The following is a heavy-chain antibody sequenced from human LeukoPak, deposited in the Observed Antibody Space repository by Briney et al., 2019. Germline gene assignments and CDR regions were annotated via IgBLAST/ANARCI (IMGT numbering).Heavy chain of an antibody. CDR3: ATIELCKFDY. Sequence: PGGSLRLSCAASGFTYRNYWMSWVRQAPGKGLEWVANIKKDGNDKYYADSVRGRFTISRDNAKNSLYLQMNSLRAEDSAVYYCATIELCKFDYWGQGTPVIVSS. CDR2: IKKDGNDK. D-gene: IGHD3-16*01. J-gene: IGHJ4*02. CDR1: GFTYRNYW. V-gene: IGHV3-7*01.